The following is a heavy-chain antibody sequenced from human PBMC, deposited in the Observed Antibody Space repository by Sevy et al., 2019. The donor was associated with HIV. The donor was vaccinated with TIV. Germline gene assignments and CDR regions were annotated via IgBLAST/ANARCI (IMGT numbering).Heavy chain of an antibody. D-gene: IGHD4-4*01. CDR2: IFSGART. J-gene: IGHJ6*02. Sequence: GGSLRLSCAVSGFAVSDNCMSWVRQSPGKGLEWVSVIFSGARTSYADSVKGRFTVSRDGSKNTLYLQMDNLRAEDTATYYCARDRVVHNDYIFVAYYYGMDVWGQGTTVTVSS. CDR3: ARDRVVHNDYIFVAYYYGMDV. V-gene: IGHV3-53*01. CDR1: GFAVSDNC.